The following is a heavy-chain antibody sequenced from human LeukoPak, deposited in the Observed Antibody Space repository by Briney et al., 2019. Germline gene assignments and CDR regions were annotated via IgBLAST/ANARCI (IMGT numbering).Heavy chain of an antibody. CDR2: FHNSRTT. CDR3: ARGHLGLSP. J-gene: IGHJ5*02. V-gene: IGHV4-59*01. CDR1: GGSISGYS. Sequence: SETLSLTCTASGGSISGYSWTWIRQPPGQGLEWIGYFHNSRTTSYNPSLTGRVIISVDTAMDQISLKLNCVTAADTAVYYCARGHLGLSPWGQGTLVTVSS. D-gene: IGHD3-10*01.